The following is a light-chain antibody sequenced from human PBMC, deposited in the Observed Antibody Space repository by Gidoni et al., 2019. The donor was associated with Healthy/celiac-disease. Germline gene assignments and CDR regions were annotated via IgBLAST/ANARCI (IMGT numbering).Light chain of an antibody. J-gene: IGKJ4*01. CDR1: QDISNY. CDR2: DAS. Sequence: DIQMTQSPSSLSASVGDRVTITCQASQDISNYLNWYQQQPGKAPKLLIYDASNLETGVPSRFSGSGSGTDFTFSIISLQPEDIATYYCQQYDNLPLTFGGGTKVEIK. CDR3: QQYDNLPLT. V-gene: IGKV1-33*01.